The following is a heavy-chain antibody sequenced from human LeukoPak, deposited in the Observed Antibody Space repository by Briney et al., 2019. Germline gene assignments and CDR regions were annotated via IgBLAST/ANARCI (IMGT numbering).Heavy chain of an antibody. CDR1: GFTFSTAW. CDR3: TTLSLGIAAPDY. CDR2: IKSKTDGGTT. Sequence: KAGGSLRLSCAASGFTFSTAWMSWVRQAPGKGLEWVGRIKSKTDGGTTDYAAPVKGRFTISRDDSKNTPYLQMNSLKTEDTAVYYCTTLSLGIAAPDYWGQGTLVTVSS. D-gene: IGHD6-13*01. J-gene: IGHJ4*02. V-gene: IGHV3-15*01.